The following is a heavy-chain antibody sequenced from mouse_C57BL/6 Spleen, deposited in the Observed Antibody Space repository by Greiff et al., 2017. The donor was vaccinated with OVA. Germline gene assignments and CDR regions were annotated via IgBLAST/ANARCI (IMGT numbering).Heavy chain of an antibody. D-gene: IGHD2-13*01. CDR1: GFNINDYY. V-gene: IGHV14-1*01. Sequence: EVQLQQSGAELVRPGASVKLSCTASGFNINDYYMHWVKQRPEQGLEWIGRIDPEDGDTEYAPKFKGKATLTADTSSNTAYLQLSRLTSEDTAVFYCALHLTNGESHSGLAYWGQGTLVTVSA. CDR3: ALHLTNGESHSGLAY. CDR2: IDPEDGDT. J-gene: IGHJ3*01.